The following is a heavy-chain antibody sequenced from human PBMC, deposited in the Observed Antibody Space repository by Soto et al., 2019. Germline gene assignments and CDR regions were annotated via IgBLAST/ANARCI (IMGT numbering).Heavy chain of an antibody. Sequence: SXTLSLTCTVSGGSVSSGSYYWSWIRQPPGKGLEWIGYIYYSGSTNYNPSLKSRVTISVDTSKNQFSLKLSSVTAADTAVYYCARAGGWYVFFDYWGQGTLVTVSS. J-gene: IGHJ4*02. D-gene: IGHD6-19*01. CDR2: IYYSGST. V-gene: IGHV4-61*01. CDR1: GGSVSSGSYY. CDR3: ARAGGWYVFFDY.